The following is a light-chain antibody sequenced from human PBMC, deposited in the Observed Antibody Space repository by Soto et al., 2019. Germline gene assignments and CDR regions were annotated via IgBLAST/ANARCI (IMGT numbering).Light chain of an antibody. Sequence: EIVLTQSPGTLSLSPGERATLSCRASQSVSSTYLASYQQNPGQAPSLLIYGASRTATGIPARFSGSGSGTDFTLTISRLEPEDFAVYYCQQYGSSPPWTFGQGTKVEIK. CDR3: QQYGSSPPWT. J-gene: IGKJ1*01. CDR1: QSVSSTY. V-gene: IGKV3-20*01. CDR2: GAS.